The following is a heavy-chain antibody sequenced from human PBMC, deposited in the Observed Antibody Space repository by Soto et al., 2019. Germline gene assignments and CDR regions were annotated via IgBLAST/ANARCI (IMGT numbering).Heavy chain of an antibody. CDR3: ARDTSRYDFWSGSYGMDV. V-gene: IGHV3-30-3*01. Sequence: GGSLRLSCAASGFTFSSYAMHWVRQAPGKGLEWVAVISYDGSNKYYADSVKGRFTISRDNSKNTLYLQMNSLRAEDTAVYYCARDTSRYDFWSGSYGMDVWGQGTTVTVSS. D-gene: IGHD3-3*01. CDR1: GFTFSSYA. CDR2: ISYDGSNK. J-gene: IGHJ6*02.